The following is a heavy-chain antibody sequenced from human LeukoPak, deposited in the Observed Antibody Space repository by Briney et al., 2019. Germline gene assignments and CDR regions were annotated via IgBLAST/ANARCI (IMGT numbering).Heavy chain of an antibody. CDR3: ARDRPIFGESHDAFDV. J-gene: IGHJ3*01. CDR2: ITTGGSTV. D-gene: IGHD3-10*01. CDR1: GFTFSSYE. Sequence: GGSLRLSCEASGFTFSSYEMNWVRQAPGKGLEWVSYITTGGSTVYYTDSVKGRFTISRDNAKTSLYLQMNSLRAEDTAIYYCARDRPIFGESHDAFDVWGQGTLVTVSS. V-gene: IGHV3-48*03.